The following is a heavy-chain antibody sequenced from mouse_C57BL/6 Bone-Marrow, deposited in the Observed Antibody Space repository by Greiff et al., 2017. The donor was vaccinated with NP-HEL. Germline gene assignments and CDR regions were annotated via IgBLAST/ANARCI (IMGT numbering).Heavy chain of an antibody. CDR2: IHPSDSDT. D-gene: IGHD1-1*01. CDR3: AIGRDYYGSSLAWFAY. CDR1: GYTFTSYW. J-gene: IGHJ3*01. V-gene: IGHV1-74*01. Sequence: QVQLQQPGAELVKPGASVKVSCKASGYTFTSYWMHWVKQRPGQGLEWIGRIHPSDSDTNYNQKFKGKATLTVDKSSSTAYMQLSSLTSEDSAVYYCAIGRDYYGSSLAWFAYWGQGTLVTVSA.